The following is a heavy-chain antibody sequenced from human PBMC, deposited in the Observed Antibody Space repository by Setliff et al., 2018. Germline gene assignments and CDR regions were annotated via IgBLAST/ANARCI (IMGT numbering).Heavy chain of an antibody. CDR3: AKDKDVRVDYFDY. V-gene: IGHV3-23*01. J-gene: IGHJ4*02. Sequence: GGSLRLSCAASGFTFSSFAMSWVRRAPGKRLEWVSIINVGGTNTYYRDSVKGRFTISRDNSKGTLYLQMNSLRAEDTAIYYCAKDKDVRVDYFDYWGPGTLVTVSS. CDR1: GFTFSSFA. D-gene: IGHD3-10*01. CDR2: INVGGTNT.